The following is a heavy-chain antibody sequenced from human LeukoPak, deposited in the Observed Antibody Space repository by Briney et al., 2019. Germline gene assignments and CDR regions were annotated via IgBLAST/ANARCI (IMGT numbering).Heavy chain of an antibody. D-gene: IGHD6-13*01. CDR1: GGSISSYY. Sequence: SETLSLTCTVSGGSISSYYWSWIRQTPGKGLEWIGYIYYSGSTNYNPSLKSRVTISVDTSKNQFSLKLSSVTAADTAVYYCARERVVAAAEFYDMDVWGQGTTVTVSS. CDR3: ARERVVAAAEFYDMDV. J-gene: IGHJ6*02. V-gene: IGHV4-59*01. CDR2: IYYSGST.